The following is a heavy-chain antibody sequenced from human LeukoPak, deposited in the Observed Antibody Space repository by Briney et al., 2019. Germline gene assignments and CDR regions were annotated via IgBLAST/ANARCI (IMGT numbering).Heavy chain of an antibody. CDR3: ARGQDGRPRMTISGVVLTGGRFDP. D-gene: IGHD3-3*01. CDR2: IWYDGSNK. V-gene: IGHV3-33*01. CDR1: GFTFSSYG. J-gene: IGHJ5*02. Sequence: PGRSLRLSCAASGFTFSSYGMHWVRQAPGKGLEWVAVIWYDGSNKYYADSVKGRFTISRDNSKNTLYLQMNSLRAEDTAVYYCARGQDGRPRMTISGVVLTGGRFDPWGQGTLVTVSS.